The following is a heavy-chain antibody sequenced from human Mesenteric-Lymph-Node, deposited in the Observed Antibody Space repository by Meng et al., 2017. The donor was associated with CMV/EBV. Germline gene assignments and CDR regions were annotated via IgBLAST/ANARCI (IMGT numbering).Heavy chain of an antibody. Sequence: GGSLRLSCAASRFTFSDFAMSWVRQAPGKGLEWVSSIIGSGGSTYYADSVKGRFTISRDNSKDTLYLQLNSLRAEDTAVYYCAKAPWEFVIGVFESWGQGTLVTVSS. CDR3: AKAPWEFVIGVFES. V-gene: IGHV3-23*01. CDR1: RFTFSDFA. D-gene: IGHD3-10*01. J-gene: IGHJ4*02. CDR2: IIGSGGST.